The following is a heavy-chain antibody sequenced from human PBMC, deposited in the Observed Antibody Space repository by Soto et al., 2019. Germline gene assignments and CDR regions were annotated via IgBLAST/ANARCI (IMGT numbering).Heavy chain of an antibody. CDR2: ISGSGGST. D-gene: IGHD3-3*01. CDR1: GFTFSSYA. J-gene: IGHJ4*02. V-gene: IGHV3-23*01. CDR3: ANPTDFWSGYPIDY. Sequence: EVQLLESGGGLVQPGGSLRLSCAASGFTFSSYAMSWVRQAPGKGLEWVSAISGSGGSTYYADSVKGRFTISRDNSKNTRYLQMNSLRAEDTAVYYCANPTDFWSGYPIDYWGQGTLVTVSS.